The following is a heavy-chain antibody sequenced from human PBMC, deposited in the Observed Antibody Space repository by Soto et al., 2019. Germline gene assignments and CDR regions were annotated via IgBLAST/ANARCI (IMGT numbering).Heavy chain of an antibody. J-gene: IGHJ4*02. D-gene: IGHD2-15*01. Sequence: GESLKISCKGSGYSFTGHWIGWVRQMPGKGLEWMGIVYPGDSDTRYSPSFQGQVTIAADKSISTAYLQWSSLKASDSAMYYCARRYCSGGTCYFFDYWGQGTLVTVSS. V-gene: IGHV5-51*01. CDR3: ARRYCSGGTCYFFDY. CDR1: GYSFTGHW. CDR2: VYPGDSDT.